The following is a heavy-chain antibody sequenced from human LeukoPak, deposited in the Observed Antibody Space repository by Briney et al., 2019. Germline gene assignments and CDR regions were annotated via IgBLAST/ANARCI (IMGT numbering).Heavy chain of an antibody. CDR2: IYYSGPT. D-gene: IGHD2-8*01. CDR1: AGSIRTSGNY. CDR3: ARLVYGNGGQIDY. V-gene: IGHV4-31*03. J-gene: IGHJ4*02. Sequence: SQTLSLTCTVSAGSIRTSGNYWSWLRHHPGKGLEWMGCIYYSGPTSDSPYLKSRLTVSVDTSKNQFFLDLTSVTGAYTAVYYCARLVYGNGGQIDYWCRGTLVTVS.